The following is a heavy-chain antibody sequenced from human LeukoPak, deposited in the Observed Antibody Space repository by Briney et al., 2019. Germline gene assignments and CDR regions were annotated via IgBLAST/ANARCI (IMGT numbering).Heavy chain of an antibody. V-gene: IGHV1-46*01. CDR2: IDPSGGST. D-gene: IGHD3-9*01. CDR3: ARAQYFDWVSSLDY. CDR1: GYTFTSYY. Sequence: GVSVKVSCKASGYTFTSYYIHWVRQAPGQGLEWMGIIDPSGGSTNYAQKFQGRVTVTRDTSTSTVNMELRSRTSEDTAVYYCARAQYFDWVSSLDYWGQGTLVTVSS. J-gene: IGHJ4*02.